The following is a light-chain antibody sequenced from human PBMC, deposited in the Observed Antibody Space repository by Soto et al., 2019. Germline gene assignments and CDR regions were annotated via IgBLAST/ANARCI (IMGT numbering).Light chain of an antibody. CDR1: QPIKTW. CDR3: QQAVSFPFT. CDR2: TAS. V-gene: IGKV1-12*02. J-gene: IGKJ3*01. Sequence: DIQLTQSPASVSAAVGDRINISCRASQPIKTWLAWYQQKPGKGPKLLIYTASTLETGVPSRFSGSGSGTDFTLTLSSLQPEDAAIYSCQQAVSFPFTFGPGAKV.